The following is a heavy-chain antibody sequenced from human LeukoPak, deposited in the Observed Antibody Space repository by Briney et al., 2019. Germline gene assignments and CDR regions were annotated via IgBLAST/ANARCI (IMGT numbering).Heavy chain of an antibody. V-gene: IGHV1-2*02. CDR1: GYTFTCYY. CDR3: ARDDDDYGDLDY. Sequence: ASVKVSCNASGYTFTCYYMHWERQAPGQGLEWMGWINPNSGGRNYAQKFQGRVTMTRDTSISTAYMELSRLRSDDTAVYYCARDDDDYGDLDYWGQGSLVTVCS. J-gene: IGHJ4*02. D-gene: IGHD4-17*01. CDR2: INPNSGGR.